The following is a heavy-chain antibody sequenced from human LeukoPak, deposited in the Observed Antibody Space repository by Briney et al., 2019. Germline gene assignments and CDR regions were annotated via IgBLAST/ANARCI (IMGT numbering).Heavy chain of an antibody. CDR1: GYTFTSYD. D-gene: IGHD6-6*01. CDR2: MNPNSGNT. V-gene: IGHV1-8*01. Sequence: GASVKVSCKASGYTFTSYDINWVRQATGQGLEWTGWMNPNSGNTGYAQKFQGRVTMTRNTSISTAYMELSSLRSEDTAVYYCARVGRIAARPGNWFDPWGQGTLVTVSS. J-gene: IGHJ5*02. CDR3: ARVGRIAARPGNWFDP.